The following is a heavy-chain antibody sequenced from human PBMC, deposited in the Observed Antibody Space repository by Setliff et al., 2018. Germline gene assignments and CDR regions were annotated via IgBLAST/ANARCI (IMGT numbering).Heavy chain of an antibody. CDR3: ARTCSGSGCYAGLES. D-gene: IGHD2-15*01. J-gene: IGHJ4*02. V-gene: IGHV3-30*02. CDR2: MRFEGSKQ. CDR1: EFTFKTDV. Sequence: GGSLRLSCSTSEFTFKTDVIHWVRQAPGKGLEWVAALMRFEGSKQYHADSVKGRFTISRDNSKNTLYLQMNSLRPEDTAVYYCARTCSGSGCYAGLESWGQGTPVTVSS.